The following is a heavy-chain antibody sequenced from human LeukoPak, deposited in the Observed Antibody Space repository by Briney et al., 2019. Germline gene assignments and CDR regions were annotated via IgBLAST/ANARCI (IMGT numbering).Heavy chain of an antibody. CDR1: GGTFTSYA. D-gene: IGHD6-13*01. V-gene: IGHV1-69*04. Sequence: SLKVSPKTFGGTFTSYAITWVRQAPGQALEWIGKIIPILGIANYGQKFQGRGTITAGKSTSTAYMEVSSLKSEDTAVYYCASENPGIAAAGYDHWGQGTVVTVSS. CDR2: IIPILGIA. CDR3: ASENPGIAAAGYDH. J-gene: IGHJ4*02.